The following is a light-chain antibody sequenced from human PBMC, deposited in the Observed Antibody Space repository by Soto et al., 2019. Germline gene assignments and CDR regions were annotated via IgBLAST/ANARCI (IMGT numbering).Light chain of an antibody. Sequence: EIVMTQSPATLSVSPGERATLSCRASQSVSSNLAWYQQKPGQAPRLLIYGASARATGTPARFSGSGSGTEFTLTISSLQSEDFAVYYCQQYNNWPGTFGQGTKV. CDR1: QSVSSN. V-gene: IGKV3-15*01. CDR2: GAS. J-gene: IGKJ1*01. CDR3: QQYNNWPGT.